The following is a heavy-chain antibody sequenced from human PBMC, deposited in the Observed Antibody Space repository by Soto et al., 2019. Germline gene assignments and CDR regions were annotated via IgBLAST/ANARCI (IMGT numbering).Heavy chain of an antibody. J-gene: IGHJ4*02. CDR1: GGTFSSYA. D-gene: IGHD5-12*01. Sequence: GASVKVSCKASGGTFSSYAISWVRQAPGQGLEWMGGTIPIFGTANYAQKFQGRVTITADESTSTAYMELSSLRSEDTAVYYCARDLESGYDSNYWGQGTLVTV. V-gene: IGHV1-69*13. CDR2: TIPIFGTA. CDR3: ARDLESGYDSNY.